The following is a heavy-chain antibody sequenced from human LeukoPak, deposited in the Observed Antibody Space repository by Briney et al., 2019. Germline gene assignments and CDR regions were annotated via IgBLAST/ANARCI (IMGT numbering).Heavy chain of an antibody. Sequence: GGSLRLSCAGSGFIFSTYAMSWVRQAPGKGLEWVSTISGGGGSTYYADSVKGRFTISRDNSKNTLYLQMNSLRAEDTAVYYCARWTGYSNGWLDYWGQGILVTVSS. V-gene: IGHV3-23*01. J-gene: IGHJ4*02. CDR2: ISGGGGST. CDR3: ARWTGYSNGWLDY. CDR1: GFIFSTYA. D-gene: IGHD6-19*01.